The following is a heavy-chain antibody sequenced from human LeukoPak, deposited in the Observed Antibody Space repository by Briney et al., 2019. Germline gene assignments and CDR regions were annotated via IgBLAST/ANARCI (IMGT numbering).Heavy chain of an antibody. D-gene: IGHD6-6*01. J-gene: IGHJ4*02. Sequence: GASVKVSCKASGYTFTGYYMHWERQAPGQGLEWMGWINPNSGGTNYAQKFQGRVTMTRDTSISTAYMELSRLRSDDTAVYYCARDQEYSISLADYWGQGTLVTVSS. V-gene: IGHV1-2*02. CDR1: GYTFTGYY. CDR3: ARDQEYSISLADY. CDR2: INPNSGGT.